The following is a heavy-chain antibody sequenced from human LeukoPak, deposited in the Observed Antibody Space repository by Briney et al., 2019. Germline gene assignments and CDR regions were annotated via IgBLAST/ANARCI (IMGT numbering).Heavy chain of an antibody. V-gene: IGHV3-23*01. CDR2: TSAGGSST. J-gene: IGHJ5*02. D-gene: IGHD2-2*01. Sequence: GRSLRLSCAASGFSFSSYAMHWVRQAPGEGLEWVSTTSAGGSSTYYADSVKGRFTISRDNSKNTFYLQMNSLRAEDTAAYYCAKGGYCSSSSCYYGWFEPWGQGTLVTVSS. CDR3: AKGGYCSSSSCYYGWFEP. CDR1: GFSFSSYA.